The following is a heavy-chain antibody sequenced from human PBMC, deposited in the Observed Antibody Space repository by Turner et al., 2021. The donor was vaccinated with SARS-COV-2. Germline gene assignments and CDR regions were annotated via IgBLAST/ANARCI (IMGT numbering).Heavy chain of an antibody. CDR1: GGTFSSYA. D-gene: IGHD6-13*01. Sequence: QVQLVQSGAEVKKPGSSVTVSCKASGGTFSSYAISWVRQDPGQGLEWMGGIIPNFGRANYAQKCEGRVTITADKSTSTAYMGLSSLRSDDTAVYYCARSWRMSNSDFDYWGQGTLVTVSS. CDR2: IIPNFGRA. J-gene: IGHJ4*02. CDR3: ARSWRMSNSDFDY. V-gene: IGHV1-69*06.